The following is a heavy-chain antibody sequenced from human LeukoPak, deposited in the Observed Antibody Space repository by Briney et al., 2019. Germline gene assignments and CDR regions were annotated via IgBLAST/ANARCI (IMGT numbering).Heavy chain of an antibody. J-gene: IGHJ4*02. D-gene: IGHD6-13*01. V-gene: IGHV1-2*02. CDR1: GYTFTGYY. Sequence: ASVKVSCKASGYTFTGYYMHWVRQAPAQGLEWMGWINPNSGGTNYAQKFQGRVTMTRDTSITTAYMELSRLRSDDTAVYYCARNGDSSSWYWDYFDYWGQGTLVTVSS. CDR3: ARNGDSSSWYWDYFDY. CDR2: INPNSGGT.